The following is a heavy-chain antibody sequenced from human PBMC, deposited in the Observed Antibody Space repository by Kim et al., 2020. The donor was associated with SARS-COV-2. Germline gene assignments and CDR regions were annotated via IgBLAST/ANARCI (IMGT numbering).Heavy chain of an antibody. Sequence: SETLSLTCTVSGGSISSSSYYWGWIRQPPGKGLEWIGSIYYSGSTYYNPSLKSRVTISVDTSKNQFSLKLSSVTAADTAVYYCASILGGYDKLFDYWGQGTLVTVSS. CDR3: ASILGGYDKLFDY. CDR1: GGSISSSSYY. V-gene: IGHV4-39*07. D-gene: IGHD5-12*01. CDR2: IYYSGST. J-gene: IGHJ4*02.